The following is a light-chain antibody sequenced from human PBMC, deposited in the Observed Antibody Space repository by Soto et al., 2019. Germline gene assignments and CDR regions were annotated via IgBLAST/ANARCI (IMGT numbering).Light chain of an antibody. J-gene: IGKJ1*01. CDR2: GAS. V-gene: IGKV3-20*01. CDR1: QSVRNY. CDR3: QQYGSLVT. Sequence: EIVLTQSPATLSLSPGETATLSCRASQSVRNYLAWYQHKPGRAPRLLIDGASSRATGIPDRFSGSGSGTDFTLTISRLEPEDLAVYYCQQYGSLVTFGQGTKVDIK.